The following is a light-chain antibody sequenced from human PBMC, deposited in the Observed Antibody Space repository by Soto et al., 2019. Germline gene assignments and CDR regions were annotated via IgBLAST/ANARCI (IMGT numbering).Light chain of an antibody. CDR1: RADLGGYNY. J-gene: IGLJ2*01. CDR3: GSYTDTNTGL. CDR2: EFT. Sequence: QSALTQPPSASGSPGQSVTISCTGIRADLGGYNYVSWYQQHPGKAPRLIIYEFTKRPSGVPDRFSGSNSANTASLTVSGLQAEDEADYYCGSYTDTNTGLFGGGTKLTV. V-gene: IGLV2-8*01.